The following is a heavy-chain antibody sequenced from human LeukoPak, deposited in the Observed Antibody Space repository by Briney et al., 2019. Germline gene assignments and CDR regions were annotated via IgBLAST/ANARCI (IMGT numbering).Heavy chain of an antibody. Sequence: GESLKISCKGCGYSFTSYWIGWVRQMPGKGLEWMGIIYPGDSDTRYSPSFQGQVTISADKSISTAYLQWSSLKASDTAMYYCARRPMYSSGGMDVWGKGTTVTVSS. D-gene: IGHD6-19*01. CDR1: GYSFTSYW. CDR3: ARRPMYSSGGMDV. J-gene: IGHJ6*04. CDR2: IYPGDSDT. V-gene: IGHV5-51*01.